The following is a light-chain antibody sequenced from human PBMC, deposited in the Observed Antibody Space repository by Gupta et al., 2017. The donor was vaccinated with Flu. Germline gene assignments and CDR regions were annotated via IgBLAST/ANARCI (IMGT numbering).Light chain of an antibody. Sequence: IPMIYGFSIQAWGCPDGFSGSKSGNTASMTISGFQAEDEADYYCSSHRRGVTWVFGGGTKLTVL. J-gene: IGLJ3*02. V-gene: IGLV2-18*02. CDR3: SSHRRGVTWV. CDR2: GFS.